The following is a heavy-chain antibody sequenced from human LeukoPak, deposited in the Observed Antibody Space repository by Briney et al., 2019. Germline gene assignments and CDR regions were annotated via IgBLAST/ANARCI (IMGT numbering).Heavy chain of an antibody. J-gene: IGHJ4*02. V-gene: IGHV3-74*03. CDR3: TRDLGGHDTY. Sequence: PGGSLRLSCAASGFTFSTYWMHWVRHVPGKGLVWVSHINTDGSNTQYADSVKGRFTISRDNAKNTLYLQMSSLRAEDTAVYYCTRDLGGHDTYWGQGTLVTVSS. D-gene: IGHD3-22*01. CDR1: GFTFSTYW. CDR2: INTDGSNT.